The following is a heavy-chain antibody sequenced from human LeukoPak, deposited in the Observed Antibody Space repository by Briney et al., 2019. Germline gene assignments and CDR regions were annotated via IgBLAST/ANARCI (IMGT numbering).Heavy chain of an antibody. CDR2: INHSGTT. Sequence: SETLSLTCAVYGGSFSGYYWSWIRQPPGKGLEWIGEINHSGTTNYNPSLKSRVTISVDTSKNQFSLRLSSVTAADTAVYYCARVLEGSSGQHWYFDLWGRGTLVTVSS. CDR3: ARVLEGSSGQHWYFDL. J-gene: IGHJ2*01. D-gene: IGHD6-19*01. V-gene: IGHV4-34*01. CDR1: GGSFSGYY.